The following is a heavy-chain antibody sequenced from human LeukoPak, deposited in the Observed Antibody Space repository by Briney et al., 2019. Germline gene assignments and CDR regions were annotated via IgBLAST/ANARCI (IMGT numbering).Heavy chain of an antibody. CDR1: GDSVSSKNGA. J-gene: IGHJ4*02. CDR2: TYYRSKWYN. Sequence: SQTLSLTCVVSGDSVSSKNGAWNWIRQSPSRGLEWLGRTYYRSKWYNDYAESMEGRMTISQDTSKIQYSLHLNSVTPDDTAVYYCARDFGTTGWHTFDYWGQGTLVTVSS. D-gene: IGHD6-19*01. V-gene: IGHV6-1*01. CDR3: ARDFGTTGWHTFDY.